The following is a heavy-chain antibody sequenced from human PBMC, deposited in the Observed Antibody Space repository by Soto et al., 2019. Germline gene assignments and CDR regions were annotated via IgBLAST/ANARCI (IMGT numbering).Heavy chain of an antibody. D-gene: IGHD2-15*01. Sequence: GGSLILSCAASGFTFSSYAMSWVRQAPGKGLEWVSAISGSGGSTYYADSVKGRFTISRDNSKNTLYLQMNSLRAEDTAVYYCAKDLDQGCSGGSCYWAAFDIWGQGTMVTVSS. J-gene: IGHJ3*02. V-gene: IGHV3-23*01. CDR2: ISGSGGST. CDR1: GFTFSSYA. CDR3: AKDLDQGCSGGSCYWAAFDI.